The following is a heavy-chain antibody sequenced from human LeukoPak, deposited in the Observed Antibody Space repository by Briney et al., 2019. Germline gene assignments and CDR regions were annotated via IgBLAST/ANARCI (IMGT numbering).Heavy chain of an antibody. CDR1: GFTFSSYA. CDR3: ARENPYSSGPFDY. V-gene: IGHV3-23*01. CDR2: ISGSGGST. J-gene: IGHJ4*02. D-gene: IGHD6-19*01. Sequence: GASLRLSCAASGFTFSSYAMSWVRQAPGKGLEWVSAISGSGGSTYYADSVKGRFTISRDNSKNTLYLQMNSLRAEDAAVYYCARENPYSSGPFDYWGRGTLVTVSS.